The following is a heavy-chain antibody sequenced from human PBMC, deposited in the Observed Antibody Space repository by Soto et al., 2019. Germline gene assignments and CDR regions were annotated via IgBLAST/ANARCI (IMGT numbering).Heavy chain of an antibody. V-gene: IGHV4-30-4*01. CDR1: GRSISSVNYY. CDR2: IYYSGST. Sequence: QVQLQEPGPGLVKPSQTLSLTCTVSGRSISSVNYYWSWIRQPPGKGLEWIGYIYYSGSTYYNPSLRSRVTISVDTSKNQFSLKLSSVTAADTAVYYCARYGSGECNRGSCYSPFDYWGQGTLVTVSS. D-gene: IGHD2-15*01. J-gene: IGHJ4*02. CDR3: ARYGSGECNRGSCYSPFDY.